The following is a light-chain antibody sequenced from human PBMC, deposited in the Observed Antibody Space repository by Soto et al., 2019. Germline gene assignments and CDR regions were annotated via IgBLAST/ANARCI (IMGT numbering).Light chain of an antibody. V-gene: IGLV2-14*01. Sequence: QSALTQPASVSGSPGQSITISCTGTSSDGGGYNYVSWYQQQSGKAPKLMIHEVSNRPSGVSNRFSGSKSGNTASLTISGLQAEDEADYYCSSYTSISTLYVFGTGTKVTVL. CDR3: SSYTSISTLYV. J-gene: IGLJ1*01. CDR1: SSDGGGYNY. CDR2: EVS.